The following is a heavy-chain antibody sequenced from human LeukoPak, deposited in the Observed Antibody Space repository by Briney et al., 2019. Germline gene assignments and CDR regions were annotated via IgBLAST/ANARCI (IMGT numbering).Heavy chain of an antibody. D-gene: IGHD3/OR15-3a*01. Sequence: GESLKISCKGSGYSFISYWIGWVRQMPGKGLEWMGIIYPGDSDTKYSPSFQGQVTISADKSISTAYLQWSSLKASDTAIYYCARRYNDFSSWFDPWGQGTLLTVSS. CDR1: GYSFISYW. CDR2: IYPGDSDT. V-gene: IGHV5-51*01. J-gene: IGHJ5*02. CDR3: ARRYNDFSSWFDP.